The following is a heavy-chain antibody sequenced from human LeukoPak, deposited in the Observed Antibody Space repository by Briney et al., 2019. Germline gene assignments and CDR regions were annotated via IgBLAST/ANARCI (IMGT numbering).Heavy chain of an antibody. Sequence: ASVKVSCKASGYTFTSYGISWVRQAPGQGLEWMGWISAYNGNTNYTQKLQGRVTMTTDTPTSTAYMELRSLRSDDTAVYYCAAGGSGWYGGWGLDYWGQGTLVTVSS. CDR2: ISAYNGNT. CDR3: AAGGSGWYGGWGLDY. J-gene: IGHJ4*02. V-gene: IGHV1-18*01. D-gene: IGHD6-19*01. CDR1: GYTFTSYG.